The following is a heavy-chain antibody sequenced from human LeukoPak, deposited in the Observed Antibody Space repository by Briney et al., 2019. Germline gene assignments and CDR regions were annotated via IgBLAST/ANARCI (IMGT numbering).Heavy chain of an antibody. CDR1: GGSISSYY. V-gene: IGHV4-4*07. D-gene: IGHD6-19*01. J-gene: IGHJ4*02. Sequence: SETLSLTCTVSGGSISSYYWSWIRQPAGKGLEWIGRIYTSGSTNYNPSLKSRVTMSVDTSKNQFSLELSSVTAADTAVYYCAREAAVAGSYDYWGQGTLVTVSS. CDR3: AREAAVAGSYDY. CDR2: IYTSGST.